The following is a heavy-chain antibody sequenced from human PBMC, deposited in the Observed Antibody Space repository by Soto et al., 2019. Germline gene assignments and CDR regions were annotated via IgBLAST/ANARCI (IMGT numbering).Heavy chain of an antibody. V-gene: IGHV4-59*01. D-gene: IGHD2-2*02. CDR2: IYYSGST. CDR3: ARVMGYCSSTSCYTPPIFDY. J-gene: IGHJ4*02. CDR1: GGSISSYY. Sequence: SETLSLTCTVSGGSISSYYWSWIRQPPGKGLEWIGYIYYSGSTNYNPSLKSRVTISVDTSKNQFSLKLSSVTAADTAVYYCARVMGYCSSTSCYTPPIFDYWGQGTLVTVSS.